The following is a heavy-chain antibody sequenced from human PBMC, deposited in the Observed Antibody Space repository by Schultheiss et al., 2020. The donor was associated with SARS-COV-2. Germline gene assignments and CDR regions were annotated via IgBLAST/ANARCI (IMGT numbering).Heavy chain of an antibody. J-gene: IGHJ4*02. V-gene: IGHV3-30*03. CDR1: EFTFSNYG. CDR2: ISYDGSNK. Sequence: GGSLRLSCTASEFTFSNYGMHWVRQAPGKGLEWVAVISYDGSNKYYADSVKGRFTISRDNSKNTLYLQMNSLRVEDTAVYYCARDLGSGFFDPDYWGQGTLVTVSS. D-gene: IGHD3-9*01. CDR3: ARDLGSGFFDPDY.